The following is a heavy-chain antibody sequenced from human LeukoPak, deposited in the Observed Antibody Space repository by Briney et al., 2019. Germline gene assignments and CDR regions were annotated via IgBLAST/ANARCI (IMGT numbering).Heavy chain of an antibody. CDR1: GGSISSYY. Sequence: SETLSLTCTVSGGSISSYYWSWIRQPPGKGLEWIGYIHYSGSTNYNPSLKSRVTISVDTSKNQFSLKLSTVTAADTAVYYCARDRLDFYYYYGMDVWGQGTTVTVSS. CDR2: IHYSGST. J-gene: IGHJ6*02. V-gene: IGHV4-59*01. CDR3: ARDRLDFYYYYGMDV. D-gene: IGHD6-25*01.